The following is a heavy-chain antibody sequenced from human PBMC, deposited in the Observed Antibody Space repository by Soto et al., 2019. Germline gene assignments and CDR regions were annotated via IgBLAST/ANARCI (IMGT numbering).Heavy chain of an antibody. J-gene: IGHJ5*02. CDR3: TRDASRDSSARGWFDP. V-gene: IGHV3-21*01. Sequence: PGGSLRLSCAASGFTFRSFTMNWVRQAPGKGLEWASTISSNSAYIYYTDALRGRFTISRDNAKNSLHLQMNSLRAEDTAVYYCTRDASRDSSARGWFDPWGPGTLVTVYS. D-gene: IGHD6-13*01. CDR2: ISSNSAYI. CDR1: GFTFRSFT.